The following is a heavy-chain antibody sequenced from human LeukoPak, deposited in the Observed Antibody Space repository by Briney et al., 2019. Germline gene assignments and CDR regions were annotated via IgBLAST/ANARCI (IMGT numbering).Heavy chain of an antibody. CDR2: INHSGST. D-gene: IGHD5-18*01. J-gene: IGHJ4*02. Sequence: PSETLSLTCAVYGGSFSGYYWSWIRQPPGKGLEWIGEINHSGSTNYNPSLKSRVTISVDTSKNQFSLKLSSVTAADTAVYYCARWGALNTATVADYWGQGTLVTLSS. CDR1: GGSFSGYY. CDR3: ARWGALNTATVADY. V-gene: IGHV4-34*01.